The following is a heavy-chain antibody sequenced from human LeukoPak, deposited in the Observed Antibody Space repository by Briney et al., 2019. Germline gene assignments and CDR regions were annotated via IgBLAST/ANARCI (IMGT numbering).Heavy chain of an antibody. D-gene: IGHD3-3*01. CDR3: PSSYYDFWSGYFSSH. CDR1: GGSFSGYY. Sequence: SETLSLTCAVYGGSFSGYYWSWIRQPPGKGLEWIGEINHSGSTNYNPSLKSRVTISVDTSKNQFSLKLSSVTAADTAVYYCPSSYYDFWSGYFSSHWGQGTLVTVSS. J-gene: IGHJ4*02. V-gene: IGHV4-34*01. CDR2: INHSGST.